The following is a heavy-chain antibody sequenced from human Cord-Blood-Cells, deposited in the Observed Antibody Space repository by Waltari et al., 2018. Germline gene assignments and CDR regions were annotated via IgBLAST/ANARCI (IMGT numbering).Heavy chain of an antibody. V-gene: IGHV1-18*01. CDR3: AKGNLRYCSSTSCYSVHY. D-gene: IGHD2-2*01. CDR1: GYTFTSYG. Sequence: QVQLVQSGAEVKKPGASVTVSCKASGYTFTSYGISWVRQAPGQGLEWMGWISAYNGNTNYAQKLQGRVTMTTDTSTSTAYMELRSLRSDGTAVYFCAKGNLRYCSSTSCYSVHYGGQGTLVTVSS. CDR2: ISAYNGNT. J-gene: IGHJ4*02.